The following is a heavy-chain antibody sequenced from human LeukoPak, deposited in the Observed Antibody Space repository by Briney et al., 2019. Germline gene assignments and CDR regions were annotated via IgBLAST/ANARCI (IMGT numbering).Heavy chain of an antibody. D-gene: IGHD4-17*01. CDR3: ARGTYGYYMDV. CDR2: IYRSGST. J-gene: IGHJ6*03. CDR1: NYSISNILY. Sequence: SETLSLPCSGSNYSISNILYWGWLRQPPGKGLEWIGSIYRSGSTFYNPSLKSRVTTSLDTSKNQFSLKLSSVTAADTAVYFCARGTYGYYMDVWGKGTTVTVSS. V-gene: IGHV4-38-2*02.